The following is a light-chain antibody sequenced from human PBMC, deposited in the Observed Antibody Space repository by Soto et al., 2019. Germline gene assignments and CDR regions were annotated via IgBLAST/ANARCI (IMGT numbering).Light chain of an antibody. CDR3: LQHKSYPRT. CDR2: SAN. V-gene: IGKV1-17*03. CDR1: QDISNF. Sequence: DIQRTQYPNSLAASVGDRVTITCLASQDISNFLVWFQQRPGKVPKRLMYSANSLESGVPSRFSGSGSGTEFTLTISSLQPEDFATYYCLQHKSYPRTFGQGTKVDI. J-gene: IGKJ1*01.